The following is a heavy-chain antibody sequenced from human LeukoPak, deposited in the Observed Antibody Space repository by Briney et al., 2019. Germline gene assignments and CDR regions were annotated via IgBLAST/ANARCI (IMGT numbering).Heavy chain of an antibody. Sequence: PGGSLRLSCAAAGFTFSDYYMSWIRQAPGKGRGWVSYSSSSGSTIYYTDSGKGRFTISRDNAKNSLYLQMNSLRAEDTAVYYCATDTAMFMGRSSYYFDYWGQGTLVTVSS. CDR1: GFTFSDYY. V-gene: IGHV3-11*04. CDR3: ATDTAMFMGRSSYYFDY. D-gene: IGHD5-18*01. CDR2: SSSSGSTI. J-gene: IGHJ4*02.